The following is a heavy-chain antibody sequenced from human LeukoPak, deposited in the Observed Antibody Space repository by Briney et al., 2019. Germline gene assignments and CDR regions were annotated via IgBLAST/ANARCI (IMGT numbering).Heavy chain of an antibody. J-gene: IGHJ4*02. V-gene: IGHV4-30-2*01. CDR1: GGSISSGGCY. CDR3: ARRSGSYYLGYFDY. D-gene: IGHD1-26*01. CDR2: IYHSGST. Sequence: SQTLSLTCTVSGGSISSGGCYWSWIRQPPGKGLEWIGYIYHSGSTYYNPSLKSQVTISVDRSKNQFSLRLSSVTAADTAVYYCARRSGSYYLGYFDYWGQGTLVTVSS.